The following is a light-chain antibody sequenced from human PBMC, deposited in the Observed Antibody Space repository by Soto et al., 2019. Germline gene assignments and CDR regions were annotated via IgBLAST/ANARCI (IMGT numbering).Light chain of an antibody. Sequence: EIVLTQSPGTLSLSPGERATLSCRASQSVSSSYLAWYQQKPGQAPRLLIYGASSRATGIPDRFSGSGSATDFTLTISRLEPEDFEVYYCQQYGSSPLTLGGGTKVDIK. CDR3: QQYGSSPLT. V-gene: IGKV3-20*01. J-gene: IGKJ4*01. CDR2: GAS. CDR1: QSVSSSY.